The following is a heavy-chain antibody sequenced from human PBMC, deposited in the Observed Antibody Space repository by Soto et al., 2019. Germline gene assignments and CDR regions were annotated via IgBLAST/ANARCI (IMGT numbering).Heavy chain of an antibody. CDR2: IYYSGST. CDR3: ARVMGYSGYDSYYYYYYMDV. V-gene: IGHV4-59*01. J-gene: IGHJ6*03. Sequence: SETLSLTCTVSGGSISSYYWSWIRQPPGKGLEWIGYIYYSGSTNYNPSLKSRVNISVDTSKNQFSLKLSSVTAADTAVYYCARVMGYSGYDSYYYYYYMDVWGKGTTVTVSS. D-gene: IGHD5-12*01. CDR1: GGSISSYY.